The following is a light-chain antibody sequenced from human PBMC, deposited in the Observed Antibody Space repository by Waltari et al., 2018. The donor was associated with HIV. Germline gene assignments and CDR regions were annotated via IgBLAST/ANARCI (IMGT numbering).Light chain of an antibody. CDR2: DAS. J-gene: IGKJ1*01. V-gene: IGKV3-15*01. CDR1: QSVRSN. CDR3: QQYDNWWT. Sequence: EIVMTQSPATLSVSQGERATLSCRPSQSVRSNLAWYHQKPGQAPRLLIYDASTRATGIPARFSGSGSGTEFTLTISSLQSEDLAVYYCQQYDNWWTFGQGTKVEIK.